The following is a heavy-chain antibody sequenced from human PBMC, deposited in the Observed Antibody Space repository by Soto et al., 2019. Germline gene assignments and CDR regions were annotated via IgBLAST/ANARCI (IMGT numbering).Heavy chain of an antibody. CDR1: GFTFDDYA. CDR3: AKDMRTTYYDFWSGYIYYYGMDV. CDR2: ISWDGGST. Sequence: GSLRLSCAASGFTFDDYAMHWVRQAPGKGLEWVSLISWDGGSTYYADSVKGRFTISRDNSKNSLYLQMNSLRAEDTALYYCAKDMRTTYYDFWSGYIYYYGMDVWGQGTTVTVSS. J-gene: IGHJ6*02. D-gene: IGHD3-3*01. V-gene: IGHV3-43D*04.